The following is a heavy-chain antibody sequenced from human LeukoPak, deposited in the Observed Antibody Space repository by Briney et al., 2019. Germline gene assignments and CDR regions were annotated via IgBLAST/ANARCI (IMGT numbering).Heavy chain of an antibody. V-gene: IGHV3-43D*03. J-gene: IGHJ4*02. CDR2: ISWDGGST. CDR1: GFTFDDYA. Sequence: PGGSLRLSCAASGFTFDDYAMHWVRQAPGKGLERVSLISWDGGSTYYTDSVKGRFTISRDNSKNSLYLQMNSLRAEDTALYYCAKDIGDGYNWDYWGQGTLVTVSS. D-gene: IGHD5-24*01. CDR3: AKDIGDGYNWDY.